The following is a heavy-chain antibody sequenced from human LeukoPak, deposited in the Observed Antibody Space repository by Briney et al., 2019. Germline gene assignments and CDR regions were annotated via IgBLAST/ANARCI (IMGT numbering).Heavy chain of an antibody. Sequence: GESLKFSCKGSGYSFTSYWITWVRQMPGKGLEWMGRIDPSDSYTNYSPSFQGHVTISADKSISTAYLQWSSLKASDTAMYYCARLGDGYNYYWGQGTLVTVSS. D-gene: IGHD5-24*01. CDR1: GYSFTSYW. V-gene: IGHV5-10-1*01. CDR2: IDPSDSYT. CDR3: ARLGDGYNYY. J-gene: IGHJ4*02.